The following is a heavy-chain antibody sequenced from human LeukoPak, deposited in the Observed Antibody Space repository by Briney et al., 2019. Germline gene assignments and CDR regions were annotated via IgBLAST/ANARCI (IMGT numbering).Heavy chain of an antibody. CDR1: GGSISSYY. J-gene: IGHJ6*03. CDR3: ARTAARYYMDV. CDR2: FHYSGST. Sequence: SETLSLTCTVSGGSISSYYWSWIRQPPGKGLEWIGYFHYSGSTNYNPSLKSRVTISVDTSKNQFSLKLSSVTAADTAVYYCARTAARYYMDVWGKGITVTVSS. D-gene: IGHD6-6*01. V-gene: IGHV4-59*01.